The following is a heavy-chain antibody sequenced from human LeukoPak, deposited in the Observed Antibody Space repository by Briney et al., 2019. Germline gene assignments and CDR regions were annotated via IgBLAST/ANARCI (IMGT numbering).Heavy chain of an antibody. Sequence: GGSLRLSCAASGFTFSSYSMSWVRQAPGKGLEWVSAISGSGGSTYYADSVKGRFTISRDNSKSTLYLQMNSLRAEDTAVYYCAKAYIVAGPWYFDYWGQGTLVTVSS. D-gene: IGHD5-12*01. V-gene: IGHV3-23*01. CDR3: AKAYIVAGPWYFDY. J-gene: IGHJ4*02. CDR1: GFTFSSYS. CDR2: ISGSGGST.